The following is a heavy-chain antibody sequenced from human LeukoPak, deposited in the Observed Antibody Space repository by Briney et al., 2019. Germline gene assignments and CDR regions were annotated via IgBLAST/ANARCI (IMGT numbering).Heavy chain of an antibody. CDR3: ARGRTYYDILTGRSGGWFDP. Sequence: ASVTVSCKASGYTFTSYDINWVRQATGQGLEWMGWMNPNSGNTGYAQKFQGRVTMTRNTSISTAYMELSSLRSEDTAVYYCARGRTYYDILTGRSGGWFDPWGQGTLVTVSS. CDR2: MNPNSGNT. V-gene: IGHV1-8*01. J-gene: IGHJ5*02. D-gene: IGHD3-9*01. CDR1: GYTFTSYD.